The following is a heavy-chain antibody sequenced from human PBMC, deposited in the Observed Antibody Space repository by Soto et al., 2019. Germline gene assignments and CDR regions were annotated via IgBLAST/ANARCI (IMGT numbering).Heavy chain of an antibody. CDR1: GFTFSNYA. J-gene: IGHJ4*02. CDR3: AKDPGSTGATLGN. Sequence: EVQLLESGGGLVQPGGSLRLSCAASGFTFSNYAMNWVRQAPGKGLEWVSAISGSGGSTYYADSVKGRFTISRDSSKNTLYPQMNSLRAEDTAVYYCAKDPGSTGATLGNWGQGILVTVSS. D-gene: IGHD1-1*01. V-gene: IGHV3-23*01. CDR2: ISGSGGST.